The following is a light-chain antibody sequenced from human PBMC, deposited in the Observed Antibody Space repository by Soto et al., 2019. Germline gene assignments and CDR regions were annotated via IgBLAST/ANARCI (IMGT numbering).Light chain of an antibody. CDR3: SSYAGRNNFV. CDR2: EVS. Sequence: QSALTQPPSASGSPGQSVTISCTGTSSDVGGYNYVSWYQQHPGKAPKLMIYEVSKRPSGVPDRFSGSKSGNTASLTVSGLQAEDEDDYYCSSYAGRNNFVFGGGTKLTVL. CDR1: SSDVGGYNY. J-gene: IGLJ2*01. V-gene: IGLV2-8*01.